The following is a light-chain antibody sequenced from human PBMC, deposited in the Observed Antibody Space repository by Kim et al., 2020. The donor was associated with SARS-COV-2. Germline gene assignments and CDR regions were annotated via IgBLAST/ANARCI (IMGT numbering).Light chain of an antibody. CDR3: QQYYSTSPT. J-gene: IGKJ4*01. CDR2: WAS. V-gene: IGKV4-1*01. CDR1: QSVLYSSSNKNY. Sequence: RATINCMSSQSVLYSSSNKNYLAWYQQKPEQPPRLLIYWASARESGVPDRFSGGGSGTDVTLTISSLQAEDVAVYYCQQYYSTSPTFGGGTKLEI.